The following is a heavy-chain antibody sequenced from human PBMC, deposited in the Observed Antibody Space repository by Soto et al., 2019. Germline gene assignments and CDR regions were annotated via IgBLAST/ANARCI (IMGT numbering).Heavy chain of an antibody. J-gene: IGHJ3*01. D-gene: IGHD5-12*01. CDR1: GFIFTNYA. CDR3: VREGRGSFDF. Sequence: ESGGGLVQPGGSLRLSCAASGFIFTNYAMNWVRQAPGKGLEWVSVIGGRGNSAYYADSVQGRFTISRDNSKNTLSLQMSSLTADDTAIYYCVREGRGSFDFWGRGTMVTVSS. V-gene: IGHV3-23*01. CDR2: IGGRGNSA.